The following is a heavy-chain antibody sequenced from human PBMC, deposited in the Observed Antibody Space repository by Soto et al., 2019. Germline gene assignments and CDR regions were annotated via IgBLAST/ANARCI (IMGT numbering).Heavy chain of an antibody. CDR2: ISYDGSNK. D-gene: IGHD2-15*01. CDR1: GFTFSSYA. CDR3: ARDGDCSGGSCYSRGGYFDY. Sequence: QVQLVESGGGVVQPGRSLRLSCAASGFTFSSYAMHWVRQAPGKGLEWVAVISYDGSNKYYADSVKGRFTISRDNSENPLYVQMNSLRAEDTAVYYCARDGDCSGGSCYSRGGYFDYWGQGTLVTVSS. J-gene: IGHJ4*02. V-gene: IGHV3-30-3*01.